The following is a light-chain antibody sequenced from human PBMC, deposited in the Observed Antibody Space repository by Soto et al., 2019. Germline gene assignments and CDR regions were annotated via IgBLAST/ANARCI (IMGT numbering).Light chain of an antibody. CDR1: QSISSY. CDR3: QQSGSSPGT. V-gene: IGKV3-20*01. J-gene: IGKJ2*01. Sequence: EIVLTQSPGTLSLSPGERATLSCRASQSISSYLAWYQQKPGQAPRLLIYGASSRATGIPDRFSGSGSGTDFSLTSTRLEPADFAVYYCQQSGSSPGTFGQGTKLEIK. CDR2: GAS.